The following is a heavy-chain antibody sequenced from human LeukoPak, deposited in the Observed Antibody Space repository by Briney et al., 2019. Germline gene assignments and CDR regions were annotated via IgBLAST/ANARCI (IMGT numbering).Heavy chain of an antibody. CDR3: ARVLEYDSSGYYLRRAFDI. V-gene: IGHV4-59*01. D-gene: IGHD3-22*01. Sequence: SETLSLTCTVSGGSISSYYWSWIRQPPGKGLEWIGYIYYSGSTNYNPSLKSRVTISVDTSKNQFSLKLSSVTAADTAVYYCARVLEYDSSGYYLRRAFDIWGQGTMVTVSS. CDR1: GGSISSYY. J-gene: IGHJ3*02. CDR2: IYYSGST.